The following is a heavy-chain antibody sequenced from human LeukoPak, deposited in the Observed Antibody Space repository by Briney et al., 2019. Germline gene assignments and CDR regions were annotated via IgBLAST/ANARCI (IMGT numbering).Heavy chain of an antibody. CDR1: GFTFGDYA. D-gene: IGHD5-12*01. J-gene: IGHJ3*02. Sequence: SGGSLRLSCTASGFTFGDYAMSWVRQAPGKGLEWVGFIRSKAYDGTTEYAASVKGRFTISRGDSKSIAYLQMNSLKTEDTAVYYCTAWGGYDTDAFDIWGQGTMVTVSS. CDR3: TAWGGYDTDAFDI. CDR2: IRSKAYDGTT. V-gene: IGHV3-49*04.